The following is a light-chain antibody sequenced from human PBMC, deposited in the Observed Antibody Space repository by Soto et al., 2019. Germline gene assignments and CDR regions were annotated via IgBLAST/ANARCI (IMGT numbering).Light chain of an antibody. CDR2: GAS. CDR3: QQYNNWPPG. V-gene: IGKV3-15*01. Sequence: EIVMTQSPATLSVSPGERATLSCRASQSVSSNLAWYQQKPGQAPRLLIYGASTRATGIPARFSGSGSGTEFTLTISSLQSEDFAVYYCQQYNNWPPGFGQGPKV. CDR1: QSVSSN. J-gene: IGKJ1*01.